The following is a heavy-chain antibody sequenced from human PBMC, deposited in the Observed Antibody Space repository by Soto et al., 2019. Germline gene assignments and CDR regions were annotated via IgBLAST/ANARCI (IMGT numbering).Heavy chain of an antibody. V-gene: IGHV1-69*02. CDR2: IIPILGIA. CDR3: ARGYSYGPVGMDV. CDR1: GGTFSSYT. J-gene: IGHJ6*02. D-gene: IGHD5-18*01. Sequence: GASVKVSCKASGGTFSSYTISWVRQAPGQGLEWMGRIIPILGIANYAQKFQGRVTITADKSTSTAYMELSSLRSEDTAVYYCARGYSYGPVGMDVWGQGTTVTVSS.